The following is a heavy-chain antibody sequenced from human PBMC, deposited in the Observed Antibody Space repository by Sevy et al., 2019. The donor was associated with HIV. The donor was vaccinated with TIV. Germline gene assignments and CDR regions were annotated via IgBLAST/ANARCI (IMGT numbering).Heavy chain of an antibody. J-gene: IGHJ5*02. D-gene: IGHD2-8*01. CDR3: ARESGYCSNGVGYSGWFDP. V-gene: IGHV4-31*11. CDR2: IYHLGST. CDR1: GGSVSSDNYY. Sequence: SETLSLTCAVSGGSVSSDNYYWTWIRQHTGKGLEWIGYIYHLGSTSSNPSLKSRLTLSVDKSKDQFTLKLRSVTAADTAFYCCARESGYCSNGVGYSGWFDPWGQGTLVTVSS.